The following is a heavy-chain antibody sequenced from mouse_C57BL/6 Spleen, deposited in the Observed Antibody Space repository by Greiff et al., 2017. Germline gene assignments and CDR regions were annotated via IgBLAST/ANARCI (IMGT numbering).Heavy chain of an antibody. CDR2: IDPSDSYT. D-gene: IGHD1-1*01. J-gene: IGHJ1*03. CDR1: GYTFTSYW. V-gene: IGHV1-69*01. CDR3: ARYGGYGSWQYFDV. Sequence: QVQLQQPGAELVMPGASVKLSCKASGYTFTSYWMHWVKQRPGQGLEWIGEIDPSDSYTNYNQKFKGKSTLTVDTSSSTAYMQLSSLTSEDSAVYYCARYGGYGSWQYFDVWGTGTTVTVSS.